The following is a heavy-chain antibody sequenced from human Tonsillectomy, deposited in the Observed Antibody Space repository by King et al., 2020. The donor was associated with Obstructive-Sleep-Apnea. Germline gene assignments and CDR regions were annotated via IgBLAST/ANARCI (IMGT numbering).Heavy chain of an antibody. D-gene: IGHD3-16*02. CDR1: GGSINSGDYY. Sequence: VQLQESGPGLVKPSQTLSLTCTVSGGSINSGDYYWNWIRQQPGKGLEWIGYIYYSGSTYYNPSLKSRVTISVDTSKNEFSLKLSSVTVADTAVYYCAREGRLGEFSLKRQPLFRADWAVWGQGTTVTVSS. J-gene: IGHJ6*02. V-gene: IGHV4-31*03. CDR2: IYYSGST. CDR3: AREGRLGEFSLKRQPLFRADWAV.